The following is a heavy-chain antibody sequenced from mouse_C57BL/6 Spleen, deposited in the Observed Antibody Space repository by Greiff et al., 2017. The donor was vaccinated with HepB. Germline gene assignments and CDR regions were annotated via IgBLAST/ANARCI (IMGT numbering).Heavy chain of an antibody. J-gene: IGHJ2*01. CDR2: IDPSDSYT. V-gene: IGHV1-69*01. Sequence: QVQLQQPGAELVMPGASVKLSCKASGYTFTSYWMHWVKQRPGQGLEWIGEIDPSDSYTNYNQKFKGKATLTVDTSSSTAYMQLSSLTSEDSAVYYCARHLSQAPYYFDYWGQGTTLTVSS. D-gene: IGHD3-2*02. CDR1: GYTFTSYW. CDR3: ARHLSQAPYYFDY.